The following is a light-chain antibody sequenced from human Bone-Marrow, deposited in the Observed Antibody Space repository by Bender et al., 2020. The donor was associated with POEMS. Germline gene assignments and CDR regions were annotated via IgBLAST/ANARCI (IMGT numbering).Light chain of an antibody. CDR3: SSYTVDSTRI. Sequence: SALTQPASVSGSLGQTITISCTGSISDVGAYYFVSWYQQHPGKAPKIIIYNVSDRPSGVSDRFFASKSGSTASLTISGLQAEDEADYYCSSYTVDSTRIFGGGTKVTVL. J-gene: IGLJ2*01. V-gene: IGLV2-14*03. CDR1: ISDVGAYYF. CDR2: NVS.